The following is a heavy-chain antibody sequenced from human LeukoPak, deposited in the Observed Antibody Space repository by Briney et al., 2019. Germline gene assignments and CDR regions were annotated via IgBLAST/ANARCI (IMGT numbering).Heavy chain of an antibody. CDR2: IIPIFGTA. D-gene: IGHD5-24*01. CDR1: GGTFSSYA. Sequence: ASVKVSCKASGGTFSSYAISWVRQAPGQGLEWMGGIIPIFGTANYAQKFQGRVTITADKSTSTAYMELSSLRSEDTAVYYCARSRRDGYKYEYYYYYVDVWGKGTTVTVSS. J-gene: IGHJ6*03. V-gene: IGHV1-69*06. CDR3: ARSRRDGYKYEYYYYYVDV.